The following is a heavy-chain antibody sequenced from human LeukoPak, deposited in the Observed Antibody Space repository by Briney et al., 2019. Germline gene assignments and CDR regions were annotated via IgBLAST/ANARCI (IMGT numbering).Heavy chain of an antibody. J-gene: IGHJ4*02. D-gene: IGHD3-9*01. CDR1: GYSFTSYW. CDR3: ARLPAAPYYDILTGHLRAIDY. Sequence: GESLKISCKGSGYSFTSYWIGWVRQMPGKGLEWMGIIYPGDSDTRYSPSFQGRVTISADKSISTAYLQWSSLKASDTAMYYCARLPAAPYYDILTGHLRAIDYWGQGALVTVSS. V-gene: IGHV5-51*01. CDR2: IYPGDSDT.